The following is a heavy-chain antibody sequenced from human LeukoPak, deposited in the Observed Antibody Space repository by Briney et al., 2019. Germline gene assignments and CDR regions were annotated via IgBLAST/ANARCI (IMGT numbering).Heavy chain of an antibody. Sequence: GVSLRHSCAASGFTFSSYAMSWVRQAPGKGLEWVSIIRSTSGTTYYADSVKGRFTISRDNSKNTLYLQMNSLRAEDTAVYYCATLVRGVIGYFDYWGQGTLVTVSS. CDR3: ATLVRGVIGYFDY. J-gene: IGHJ4*02. CDR1: GFTFSSYA. D-gene: IGHD3-10*01. CDR2: IRSTSGTT. V-gene: IGHV3-23*01.